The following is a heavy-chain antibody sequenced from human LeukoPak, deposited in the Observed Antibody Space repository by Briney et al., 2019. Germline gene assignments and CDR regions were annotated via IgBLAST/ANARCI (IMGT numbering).Heavy chain of an antibody. Sequence: PSETLSLTCAVYGGSFSGYYWSWIRQPPGKGLEWIGEINHSGSTNYNPSLKSRVTISVDTSKNQFSLRLSSVTAADTAVYYCAREPYYYDGPVDYWGQGTLVTVSS. CDR1: GGSFSGYY. CDR2: INHSGST. J-gene: IGHJ4*02. V-gene: IGHV4-34*01. D-gene: IGHD3-22*01. CDR3: AREPYYYDGPVDY.